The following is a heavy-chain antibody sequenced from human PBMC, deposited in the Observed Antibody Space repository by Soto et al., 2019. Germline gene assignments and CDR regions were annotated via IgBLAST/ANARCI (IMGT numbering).Heavy chain of an antibody. Sequence: QVQLVESGGGVVQPGRSLRLSCAASGFTFSSYAMYWVRQAPGKGLEWVAVMSKDGSATFYADSVKGRFTISRDNSKNTLFLQMNSVRDDATAVYYCARKTIDRGSRGCMDYWGQGTLVTVSS. J-gene: IGHJ4*02. D-gene: IGHD3-16*01. V-gene: IGHV3-30-3*01. CDR2: MSKDGSAT. CDR3: ARKTIDRGSRGCMDY. CDR1: GFTFSSYA.